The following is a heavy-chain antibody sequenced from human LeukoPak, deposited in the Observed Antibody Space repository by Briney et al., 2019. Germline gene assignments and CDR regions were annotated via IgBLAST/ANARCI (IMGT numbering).Heavy chain of an antibody. Sequence: PGGSLRLSCAASGFTFSSYSMNWVRQAPGKGLEWVSYISSSSSTIYYADSVKGRFTISRDNAKNSLYLQVNSLRGEDTAVYYCARDYSSWGQGTLVTVSS. D-gene: IGHD6-13*01. CDR2: ISSSSSTI. CDR1: GFTFSSYS. J-gene: IGHJ4*02. V-gene: IGHV3-48*01. CDR3: ARDYSS.